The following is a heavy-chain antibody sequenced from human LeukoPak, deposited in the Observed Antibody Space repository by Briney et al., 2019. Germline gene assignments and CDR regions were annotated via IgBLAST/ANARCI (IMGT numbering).Heavy chain of an antibody. D-gene: IGHD2-2*01. V-gene: IGHV3-21*01. CDR2: ISSSSSYI. J-gene: IGHJ6*02. CDR3: ARELGHCSSTSCYGYYYGMDV. Sequence: GGSLRLSCAASGFTFSSYSMNWVRQAPGKGLEWVSSISSSSSYIYYADSVKGRFTISRDNAKNSLYLQMNSLRAEDTAVYYCARELGHCSSTSCYGYYYGMDVWGQGTTVTVSS. CDR1: GFTFSSYS.